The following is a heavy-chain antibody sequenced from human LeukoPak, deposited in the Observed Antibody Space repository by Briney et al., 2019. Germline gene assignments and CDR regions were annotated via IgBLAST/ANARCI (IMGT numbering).Heavy chain of an antibody. CDR2: ITGSGGST. V-gene: IGHV3-23*01. Sequence: GGSLRLSCAASGFSLRNYAMSWVRQTPGKGLEWVSAITGSGGSTYYADSAKGRFIISRDNSMNTLYLQMNSLRAEDTATYYCAKPLYDLWSNYFFDHWGQGALVTVSS. CDR3: AKPLYDLWSNYFFDH. J-gene: IGHJ4*02. D-gene: IGHD3-3*01. CDR1: GFSLRNYA.